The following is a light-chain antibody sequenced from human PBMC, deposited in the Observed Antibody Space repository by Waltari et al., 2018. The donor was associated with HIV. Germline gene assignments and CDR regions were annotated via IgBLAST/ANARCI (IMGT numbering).Light chain of an antibody. Sequence: QTVVTQEPSFSVSPGGTVTLTCGLSSGSVSTSYYPSWYQQTPGQAPRTLIYSTNTRSSGVPDRFAGSILGNKAALTITGAQADDESDYYCVRYRGSGIWVFGGGTKLTVL. J-gene: IGLJ3*02. CDR3: VRYRGSGIWV. CDR2: STN. CDR1: SGSVSTSYY. V-gene: IGLV8-61*01.